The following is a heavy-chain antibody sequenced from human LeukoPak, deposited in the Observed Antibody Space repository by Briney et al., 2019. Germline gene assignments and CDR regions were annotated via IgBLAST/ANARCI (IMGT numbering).Heavy chain of an antibody. V-gene: IGHV3-7*01. CDR1: GFPFTSYW. CDR2: INDDGSEK. D-gene: IGHD3-16*01. J-gene: IGHJ4*02. CDR3: AREIPGGAINLDY. Sequence: GGSLSLSCAASGFPFTSYWMVWVRQAPGKGLEWVANINDDGSEKNYLESLKGRFTISRDNANNSVSLQMTALRAEDTAVYYCAREIPGGAINLDYWGQGTLVTVSS.